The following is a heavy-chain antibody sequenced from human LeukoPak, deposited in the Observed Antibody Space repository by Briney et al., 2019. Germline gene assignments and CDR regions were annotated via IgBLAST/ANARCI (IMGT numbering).Heavy chain of an antibody. CDR1: GDSISSSHW. J-gene: IGHJ4*02. D-gene: IGHD6-13*01. V-gene: IGHV4-4*02. CDR2: IHHSGNT. CDR3: ARDQSVRSWYFDS. Sequence: PSGTLSLTCAVSGDSISSSHWWTWIRQPPGKGPEWIGEIHHSGNTDYNPSLKSRVTISLDKSKNEFSLQMRSVTAADTAFYYCARDQSVRSWYFDSWGQGALVTVSS.